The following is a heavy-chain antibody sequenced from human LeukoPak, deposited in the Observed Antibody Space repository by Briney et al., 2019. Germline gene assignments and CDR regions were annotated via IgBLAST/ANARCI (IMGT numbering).Heavy chain of an antibody. CDR2: IPYDGSNK. CDR1: GFTFSSYG. J-gene: IGHJ4*02. Sequence: GGSLRLSCAASGFTFSSYGMHWVRQAPGKGLEWVAVIPYDGSNKYYADSVKGRFTISRDNSKNTLYLQMNSLRAEDAAVYYCAKALTIVGNDYWGQGTLVTVSS. V-gene: IGHV3-30*18. CDR3: AKALTIVGNDY. D-gene: IGHD3-3*01.